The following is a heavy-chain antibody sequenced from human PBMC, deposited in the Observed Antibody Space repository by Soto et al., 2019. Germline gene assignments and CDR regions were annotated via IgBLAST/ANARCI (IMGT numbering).Heavy chain of an antibody. J-gene: IGHJ1*01. CDR2: IIPIFGTA. Sequence: QVQLVQSGAEVKKPGSSVKVSCKASGGTFSSYAISWVRQAPGQGLEWMGGIIPIFGTANYAQKFQGRVTTTAVECRSTAYMAVIRLTSADRALYYYARSRNTSIFAESFQHSVQGALMTVS. V-gene: IGHV1-69*12. CDR3: ARSRNTSIFAESFQH. CDR1: GGTFSSYA.